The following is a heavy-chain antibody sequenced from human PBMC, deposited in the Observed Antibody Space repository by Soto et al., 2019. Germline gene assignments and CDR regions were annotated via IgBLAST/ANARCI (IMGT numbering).Heavy chain of an antibody. Sequence: QVQLVQSGAEVKKPGSSVKVSCKASGGTFSSYAISWVRQAPGQGLEWMGGISAYNGNTNYAQKLQGRVTMTTDTSTSTAYMELRSLRSDDTAVYYCARDRAGGPITGTDIWGQGTMVTVSS. J-gene: IGHJ3*02. CDR2: ISAYNGNT. CDR3: ARDRAGGPITGTDI. CDR1: GGTFSSYA. D-gene: IGHD1-20*01. V-gene: IGHV1-18*01.